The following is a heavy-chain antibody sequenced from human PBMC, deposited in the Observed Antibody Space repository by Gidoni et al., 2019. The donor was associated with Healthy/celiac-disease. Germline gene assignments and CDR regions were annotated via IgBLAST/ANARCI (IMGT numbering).Heavy chain of an antibody. J-gene: IGHJ5*02. CDR3: ARTVIVTKDNWFDP. Sequence: QLQLQESGPGLVTPSETLSLTCPVSGGSISSSSYYWGWIRQPPGKGLEWIGSIYYSGSTYYNPSLKSRVTISVDTSKNQFSLKLSSVTAADTAVYYCARTVIVTKDNWFDPWGQGTLVTVSS. D-gene: IGHD3-10*01. CDR1: GGSISSSSYY. CDR2: IYYSGST. V-gene: IGHV4-39*01.